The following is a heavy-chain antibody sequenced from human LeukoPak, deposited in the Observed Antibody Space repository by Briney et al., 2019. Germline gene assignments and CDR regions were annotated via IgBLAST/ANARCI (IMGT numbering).Heavy chain of an antibody. V-gene: IGHV4-39*02. J-gene: IGHJ3*02. Sequence: PSETLSLTCTVSGGSISSSNYYWGWIRQPPGKGLEWIGSVYYSGSTYYTPSLKSRATISVDTSNNQFSLKLSSVTGADTAVYYCARENEKRGDNAFDIWGQGTMVTVSS. CDR1: GGSISSSNYY. CDR2: VYYSGST. D-gene: IGHD7-27*01. CDR3: ARENEKRGDNAFDI.